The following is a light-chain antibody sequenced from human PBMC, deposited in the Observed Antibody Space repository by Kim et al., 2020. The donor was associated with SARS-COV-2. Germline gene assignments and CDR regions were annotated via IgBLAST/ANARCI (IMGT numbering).Light chain of an antibody. CDR2: EVS. CDR1: SSDVGGYNY. CDR3: SSYTSTNTLL. Sequence: GQSITISCTGTSSDVGGYNYVSWYQQHPGKAPKLMIYEVSKWPSGVSNRFSGSESGNTASLTISGLQSEDEADYYCSSYTSTNTLLFGGGTQLTVL. J-gene: IGLJ2*01. V-gene: IGLV2-14*01.